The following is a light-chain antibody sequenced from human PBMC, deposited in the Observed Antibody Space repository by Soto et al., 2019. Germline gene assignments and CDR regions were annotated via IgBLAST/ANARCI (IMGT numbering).Light chain of an antibody. Sequence: EIVWTQSPGTLSLSPGERATLSCRASQSVSSSYLAWYQQKPCQAPRLLIYGASSRATGIPDRFSGSASGTDFTLTISRLEPEDFAVYYGQQYGSSPTITFCQVTRLEIK. CDR3: QQYGSSPTIT. CDR2: GAS. V-gene: IGKV3-20*01. CDR1: QSVSSSY. J-gene: IGKJ5*01.